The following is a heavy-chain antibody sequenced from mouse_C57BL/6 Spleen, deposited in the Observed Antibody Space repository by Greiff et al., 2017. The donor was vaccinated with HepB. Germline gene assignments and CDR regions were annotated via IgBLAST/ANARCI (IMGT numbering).Heavy chain of an antibody. CDR3: AREVLYGNSYDAWFAY. CDR1: GFTLSSYA. D-gene: IGHD1-1*01. V-gene: IGHV5-4*01. Sequence: EVQGVESGGGLVKPGGSLKLSCAASGFTLSSYAMSWVRQTPEKRLEWVATISDGGSYTYYPDNVKGRFTISRDNAKNNLYLQMSHLKSEDTAMYYCAREVLYGNSYDAWFAYWGQRTLVTVSA. CDR2: ISDGGSYT. J-gene: IGHJ3*01.